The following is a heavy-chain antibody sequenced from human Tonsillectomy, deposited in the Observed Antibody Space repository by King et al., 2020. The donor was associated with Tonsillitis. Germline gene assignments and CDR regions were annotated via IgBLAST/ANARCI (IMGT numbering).Heavy chain of an antibody. CDR1: GGSISSYY. Sequence: VQLQESGPGLAKPSETLSLTCTVSGGSISSYYWSWIRQPPGKGLEWIGYVYYSGSTNYNPSLQRRVTMSVDTSKNQFSLKLSSVTAADTAVYYCARRGHNENYDDALDIWGQGTMVTVPS. CDR3: ARRGHNENYDDALDI. V-gene: IGHV4-59*08. CDR2: VYYSGST. J-gene: IGHJ3*02. D-gene: IGHD1-7*01.